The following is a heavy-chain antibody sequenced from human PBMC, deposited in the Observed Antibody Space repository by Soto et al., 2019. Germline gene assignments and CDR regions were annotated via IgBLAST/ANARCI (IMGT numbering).Heavy chain of an antibody. CDR2: IIPIFGTA. CDR1: GGTFSSYA. J-gene: IGHJ6*02. Sequence: ASVKVSCKASGGTFSSYAISWVRQAPGQGLEWMGGIIPIFGTANYAQKFQGRVTITADESTSTAYMELSSLRSEDTAVYYCARVAYDFWSGYYAAYYYYGMDVWGQGTTVTVSS. V-gene: IGHV1-69*13. CDR3: ARVAYDFWSGYYAAYYYYGMDV. D-gene: IGHD3-3*01.